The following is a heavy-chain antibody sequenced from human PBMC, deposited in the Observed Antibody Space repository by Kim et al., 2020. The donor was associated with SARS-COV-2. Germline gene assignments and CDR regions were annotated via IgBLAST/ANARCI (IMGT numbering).Heavy chain of an antibody. V-gene: IGHV1-2*02. CDR1: GYTFMGHY. CDR2: IIPNSGDT. D-gene: IGHD3-22*01. J-gene: IGHJ6*02. Sequence: ASVKVSCKASGYTFMGHYIHWVRQAPGQGLEWMGWIIPNSGDTNYAQRFQGRVTMTRDTFSSTAYMELSRLTSDDTAVYYCARDRRYYFDVTYSGLAVWG. CDR3: ARDRRYYFDVTYSGLAV.